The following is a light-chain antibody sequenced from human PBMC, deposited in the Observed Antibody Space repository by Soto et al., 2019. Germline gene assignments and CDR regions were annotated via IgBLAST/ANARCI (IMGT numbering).Light chain of an antibody. J-gene: IGLJ3*02. V-gene: IGLV8-61*01. Sequence: QTVVTQEPSFSVSPGRTVTLTCGLSSGSVSTSYYPSWYQQTPGQAPRTLIYSTNTRSSGVPDRFSGSILENKAALTITGAQADDGSDYYCVLYMGSGIWVFGGGTKLTVL. CDR2: STN. CDR3: VLYMGSGIWV. CDR1: SGSVSTSYY.